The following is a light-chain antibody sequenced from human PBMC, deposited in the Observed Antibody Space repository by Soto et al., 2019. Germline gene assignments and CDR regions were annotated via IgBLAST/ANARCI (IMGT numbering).Light chain of an antibody. Sequence: DIQMTQSPSTLSASVGDRVTITCRASQSIDTWLAWHQQKPGQAPKLLISKASNLESGVPSRFSGSGSGTEFTLTISSLQPDDSATYYCQQYRGYRAFGQGTKVEV. CDR2: KAS. V-gene: IGKV1-5*03. CDR1: QSIDTW. CDR3: QQYRGYRA. J-gene: IGKJ1*01.